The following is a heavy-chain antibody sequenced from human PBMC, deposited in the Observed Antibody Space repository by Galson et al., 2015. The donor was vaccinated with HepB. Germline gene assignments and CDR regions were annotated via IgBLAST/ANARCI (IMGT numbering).Heavy chain of an antibody. CDR2: IWFDGTNK. J-gene: IGHJ6*02. CDR1: GFPFSNDN. Sequence: LRLSCAASGFPFSNDNMHWVRQAPGKGLEWVAVIWFDGTNKFHGDSVKGRFTISRDNSNNTLFLQMSSLRAEDTAVYYCARDEGDAMDVWGQGTTVTVSS. CDR3: ARDEGDAMDV. V-gene: IGHV3-33*08.